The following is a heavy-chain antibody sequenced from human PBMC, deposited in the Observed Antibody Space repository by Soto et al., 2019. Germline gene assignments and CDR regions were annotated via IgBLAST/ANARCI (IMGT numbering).Heavy chain of an antibody. J-gene: IGHJ4*02. CDR2: IDGDADSTT. CDR1: GFTFNSSW. Sequence: EVQLVESGGGLVQPGGSLRLSCAASGFTFNSSWMQWVRHAPGKGLEWVSRIDGDADSTTNYAESVKGGFTISRDNVKNTLYLQKNHQSAEDTAVYYCVRDSHGDYCGQGTRVTVSS. V-gene: IGHV3-74*01. CDR3: VRDSHGDY.